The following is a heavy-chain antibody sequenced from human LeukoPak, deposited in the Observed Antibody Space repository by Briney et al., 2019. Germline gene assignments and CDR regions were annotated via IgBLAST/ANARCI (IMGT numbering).Heavy chain of an antibody. CDR2: VSGSGGST. CDR3: AKASGYSYGYWYYGMDV. D-gene: IGHD5-18*01. V-gene: IGHV3-23*01. J-gene: IGHJ6*02. Sequence: SCKVSGYTLTELSMHWVRQAPGKGLEWVSGVSGSGGSTYYADSVKGRFTISRDISKNTLYLQMNSLRAEDTAVYYCAKASGYSYGYWYYGMDVWGQGTTVTVSS. CDR1: GYTLTELS.